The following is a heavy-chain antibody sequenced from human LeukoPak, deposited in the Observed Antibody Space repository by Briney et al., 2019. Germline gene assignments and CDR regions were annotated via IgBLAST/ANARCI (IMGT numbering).Heavy chain of an antibody. Sequence: SETLSLTCTVSGGSISSYYWSWIRQPPGKGLEWIGEINHSGSTNYNPSLKSRVTISVDTSKNQFSLKLSSVTAADTAVYYCARVLYYDSSGYYHYFDYWGQGTLVTVSS. CDR2: INHSGST. CDR3: ARVLYYDSSGYYHYFDY. V-gene: IGHV4-34*01. CDR1: GGSISSYY. D-gene: IGHD3-22*01. J-gene: IGHJ4*02.